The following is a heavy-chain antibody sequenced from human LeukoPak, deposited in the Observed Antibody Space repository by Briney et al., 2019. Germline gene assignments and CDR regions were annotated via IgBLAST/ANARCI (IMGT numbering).Heavy chain of an antibody. J-gene: IGHJ3*02. CDR1: GFTFSSYG. V-gene: IGHV3-30*02. CDR2: IRYDGSNK. Sequence: GGSLRLSCAASGFTFSSYGMHWVRQAPGKGLEWVAFIRYDGSNKYYADSVKGRFTISRDNSKNTLYLQMNSLRAEDTAVYYCAKDQWEHNAFDIWGHGTMVTVSS. D-gene: IGHD1-26*01. CDR3: AKDQWEHNAFDI.